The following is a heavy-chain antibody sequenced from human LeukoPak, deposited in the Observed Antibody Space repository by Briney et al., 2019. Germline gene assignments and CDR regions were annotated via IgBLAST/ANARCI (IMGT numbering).Heavy chain of an antibody. V-gene: IGHV4-34*01. J-gene: IGHJ3*02. CDR2: INHSGST. Sequence: PSETLSLTCTVSGGSISRGEFYWSWIHQPPGKGLEWIGEINHSGSTNYNPSLKSRVTISVDTSKNQFSLKLSSVTAADTAVYYCARGVFTNGAFDIWGQGTMVTVSS. D-gene: IGHD1-1*01. CDR1: GGSISRGEFY. CDR3: ARGVFTNGAFDI.